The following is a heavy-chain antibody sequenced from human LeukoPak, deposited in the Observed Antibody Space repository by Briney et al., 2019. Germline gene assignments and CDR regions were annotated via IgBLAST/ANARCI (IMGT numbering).Heavy chain of an antibody. D-gene: IGHD3-10*01. Sequence: GGSLRLSCAASGFTFSSYEMNWVRQAPGKGLEWVSYISSSGSTIYYADSVKGRFTISRDNAKNSLYLQMNSLRAEDTAVYYCARDKLDYYGSGSSHGAFDIWGQGTMVTVSS. V-gene: IGHV3-48*03. CDR3: ARDKLDYYGSGSSHGAFDI. CDR2: ISSSGSTI. J-gene: IGHJ3*02. CDR1: GFTFSSYE.